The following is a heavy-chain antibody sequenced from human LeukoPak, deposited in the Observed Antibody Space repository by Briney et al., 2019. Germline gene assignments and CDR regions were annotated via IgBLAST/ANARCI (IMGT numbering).Heavy chain of an antibody. D-gene: IGHD6-6*01. V-gene: IGHV3-64*01. J-gene: IGHJ4*02. CDR3: ARGQGMRPDYFVY. Sequence: GGSVRLSCTASGLPLTSHAYHWARRAPGKGRVYVSAISYDGITTSYANSVKGRFTISRNDSENTVYLQMENLRGYDLAIVYYARGQGMRPDYFVYCGEGTLVTVSS. CDR1: GLPLTSHA. CDR2: ISYDGITT.